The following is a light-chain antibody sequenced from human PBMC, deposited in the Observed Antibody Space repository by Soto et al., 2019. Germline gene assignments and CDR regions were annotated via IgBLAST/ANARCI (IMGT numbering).Light chain of an antibody. CDR2: GAS. J-gene: IGKJ5*01. Sequence: IVMTQSLATLSVSPGERATLSCRASQSVSSSYLAWYQQKPGQAPRLLIYGASTRATGIPARFSGSGSGTEFTLTISSLQSEDFGVYYCQQYNNWPRITFGQGTRLEIK. CDR1: QSVSSSY. V-gene: IGKV3D-15*01. CDR3: QQYNNWPRIT.